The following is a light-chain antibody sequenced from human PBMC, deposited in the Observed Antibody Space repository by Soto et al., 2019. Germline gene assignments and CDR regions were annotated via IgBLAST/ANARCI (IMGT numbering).Light chain of an antibody. Sequence: EIVLTQSPGTLSLSPGERATLSCRASQSVSSSYLAWYQQKPGQAPRLLIYSTSSRATGIPDRFSGGGSGTDFTLTISRLEPEDFAVYYCQQYGSSPPITFGPRTKVDIK. CDR2: STS. CDR1: QSVSSSY. J-gene: IGKJ3*01. CDR3: QQYGSSPPIT. V-gene: IGKV3-20*01.